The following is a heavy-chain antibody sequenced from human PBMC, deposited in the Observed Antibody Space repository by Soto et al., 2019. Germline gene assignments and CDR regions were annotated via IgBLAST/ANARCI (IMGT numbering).Heavy chain of an antibody. J-gene: IGHJ6*02. D-gene: IGHD2-2*01. Sequence: GGSLRLSCAASGFTFSSYGMHWVRQAPGKGLEWVAVISYDGSNKYYADSVKGRFTISRDNSKNTLYLQMNSLRAEDTAVYYCANIRRTSSYGMDVWGQGTTVTVSS. CDR2: ISYDGSNK. CDR3: ANIRRTSSYGMDV. CDR1: GFTFSSYG. V-gene: IGHV3-30*18.